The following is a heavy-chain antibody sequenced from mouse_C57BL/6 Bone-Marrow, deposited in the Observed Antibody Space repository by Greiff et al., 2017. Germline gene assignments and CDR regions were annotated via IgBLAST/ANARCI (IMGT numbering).Heavy chain of an antibody. J-gene: IGHJ2*01. V-gene: IGHV14-4*01. D-gene: IGHD1-1*01. CDR1: GFNIKDDY. CDR2: IDPENGDT. CDR3: TITTVGGY. Sequence: EVQLQQSGAELVRPGASVKLSCTASGFNIKDDYMHWVKQRPEQGLEWIGWIDPENGDTEYASKFQGKATITADTSSNTAYLQLSSLTSEDTAVYYCTITTVGGYWGQGTTLTVSS.